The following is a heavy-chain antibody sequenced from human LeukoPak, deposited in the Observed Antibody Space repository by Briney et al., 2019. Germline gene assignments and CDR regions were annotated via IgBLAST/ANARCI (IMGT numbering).Heavy chain of an antibody. CDR1: GFTFSSYG. CDR3: AKDYYDSSGYYPKYFQH. CDR2: IPYDGSNK. D-gene: IGHD3-22*01. V-gene: IGHV3-30*18. J-gene: IGHJ1*01. Sequence: GGSLTLSCAASGFTFSSYGMHWVRRAPGKGLVWVAVIPYDGSNKYYADSVKGRFTISRDNSKNTLYLQMNSLRAKDTAVYYCAKDYYDSSGYYPKYFQHWGQGTLVTVSS.